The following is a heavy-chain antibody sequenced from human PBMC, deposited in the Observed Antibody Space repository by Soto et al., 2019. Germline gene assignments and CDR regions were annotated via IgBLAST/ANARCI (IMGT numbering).Heavy chain of an antibody. J-gene: IGHJ6*02. CDR2: ISYDGSNK. CDR3: ARVEGDPSIAAAGPRGYYYYGMDV. Sequence: PGGSLRLSCAASGFTFSSYAMHWVRQAPGKGLEWVAVISYDGSNKYYADSVKGRFTISRDNSKNTLYLQMNSLRAEDTAVYYCARVEGDPSIAAAGPRGYYYYGMDVWGQGTTVTVSS. D-gene: IGHD6-13*01. CDR1: GFTFSSYA. V-gene: IGHV3-30-3*01.